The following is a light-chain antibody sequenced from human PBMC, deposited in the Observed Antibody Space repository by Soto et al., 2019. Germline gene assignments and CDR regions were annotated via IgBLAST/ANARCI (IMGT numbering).Light chain of an antibody. J-gene: IGKJ1*01. V-gene: IGKV3D-20*02. CDR1: QTVNSNH. CDR3: QQSYSTPRT. Sequence: EIMLTQSPGALSLSPRVRATLSYRASQTVNSNHLAWYQEKPGQAPRLLIYHTSRGATGIPDRFSGSGSGTDFTLTISSLQPEDFATYYCQQSYSTPRTFGQGTKVDIK. CDR2: HTS.